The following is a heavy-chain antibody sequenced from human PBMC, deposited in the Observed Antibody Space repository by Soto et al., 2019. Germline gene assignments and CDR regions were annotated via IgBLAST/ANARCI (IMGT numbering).Heavy chain of an antibody. J-gene: IGHJ3*02. CDR1: GYTFTSYY. CDR2: INPSGGST. D-gene: IGHD6-13*01. V-gene: IGHV1-46*01. CDR3: AIFLVQFSGISLGVFYI. Sequence: ASVKVSCKASGYTFTSYYMHWVRQAPGQGLEWMGIINPSGGSTSYAQKFQGRVTMTRDTSTSTVYMELSSLRSEDTAVYYFAIFLVQFSGISLGVFYICAQGTMVPVSS.